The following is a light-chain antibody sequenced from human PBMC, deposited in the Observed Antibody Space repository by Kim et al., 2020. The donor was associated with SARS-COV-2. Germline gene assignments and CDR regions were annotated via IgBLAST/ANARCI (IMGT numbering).Light chain of an antibody. CDR2: KAS. CDR1: QTVINW. Sequence: DIQMTQSPSTLSAFVGDRVTITCRASQTVINWLAWYQQKPGKAPKLLIYKASSLESGVPSRFSGSGSGTEFTLTITSLQPDDFATYNCQEYYTYTRTFGQGTKVDIK. V-gene: IGKV1-5*03. J-gene: IGKJ1*01. CDR3: QEYYTYTRT.